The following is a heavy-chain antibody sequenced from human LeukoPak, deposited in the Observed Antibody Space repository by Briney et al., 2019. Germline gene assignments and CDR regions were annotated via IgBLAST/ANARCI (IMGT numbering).Heavy chain of an antibody. CDR1: GFTISSNY. CDR2: IYSGGST. Sequence: GGSLRLSCAASGFTISSNYMSWVRQAPGKGLEWVSVIYSGGSTYYADSVKGRFTISRDNSKNTLYPQMNSLRAEDTAVYYCARSLAGAPKPFDYWGQGTLVTVSS. V-gene: IGHV3-53*01. D-gene: IGHD3-16*01. CDR3: ARSLAGAPKPFDY. J-gene: IGHJ4*02.